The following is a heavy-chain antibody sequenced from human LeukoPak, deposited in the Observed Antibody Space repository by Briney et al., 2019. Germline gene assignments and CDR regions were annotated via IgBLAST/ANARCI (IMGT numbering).Heavy chain of an antibody. CDR1: GFTFSSYD. V-gene: IGHV3-23*01. Sequence: QPGGSLRLSCAASGFTFSSYDMSWVRQAPGKGLEWVSSIPATGYTTYYADSVMGRFTVSRDNSENTLYLQMNTLRAEDTAVYYCAKRGNQAFGHHYLDVWGKGTTVSVSS. D-gene: IGHD2/OR15-2a*01. J-gene: IGHJ6*03. CDR2: IPATGYTT. CDR3: AKRGNQAFGHHYLDV.